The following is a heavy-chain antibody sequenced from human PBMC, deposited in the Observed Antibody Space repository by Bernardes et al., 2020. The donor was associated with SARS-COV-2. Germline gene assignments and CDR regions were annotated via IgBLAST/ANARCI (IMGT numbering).Heavy chain of an antibody. J-gene: IGHJ5*02. Sequence: GGSLRLSCAASGFTFSTYAMSWVRQAPGKGLEWVSTISSSGGSTHYADSVKGRLTVSRDDSKSTLYLQMNSLRAEDTAVYYCAKTFVRYDYVWGSYRLGWFDPWGQGALVTVSS. CDR1: GFTFSTYA. D-gene: IGHD3-16*02. V-gene: IGHV3-23*01. CDR2: ISSSGGST. CDR3: AKTFVRYDYVWGSYRLGWFDP.